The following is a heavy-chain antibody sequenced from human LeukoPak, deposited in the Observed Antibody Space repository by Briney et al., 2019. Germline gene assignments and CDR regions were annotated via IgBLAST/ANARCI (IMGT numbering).Heavy chain of an antibody. V-gene: IGHV1-2*02. J-gene: IGHJ3*02. CDR3: ARAREFIAAAGTGGAFDI. CDR1: GYTFTGYY. D-gene: IGHD6-13*01. Sequence: ASVKVSCKASGYTFTGYYMHWVRQAPGQGLEWMGWINPNSGGTNYAQKFQGRVTMTRDTSISTAYMELSRLRSDDTAVYYCARAREFIAAAGTGGAFDIWGQGTMVTVSS. CDR2: INPNSGGT.